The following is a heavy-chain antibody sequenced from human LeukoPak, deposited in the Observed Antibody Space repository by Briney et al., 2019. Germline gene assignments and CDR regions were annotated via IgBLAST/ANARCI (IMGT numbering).Heavy chain of an antibody. CDR1: GYTFTAYY. V-gene: IGHV1-2*02. D-gene: IGHD2-21*02. J-gene: IGHJ4*02. CDR2: INPDSGGT. CDR3: ARVTDETGQ. Sequence: GASVKVSCKASGYTFTAYYLHWVRQAPGQGLEWMGWINPDSGGTNYVQKFQGRVTMTRDTSISTAYMELSGLSSDDTAVYYCARVTDETGQWGQGTLVTVSS.